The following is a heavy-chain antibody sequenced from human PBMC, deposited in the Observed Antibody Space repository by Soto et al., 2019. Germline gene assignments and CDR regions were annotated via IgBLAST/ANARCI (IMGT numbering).Heavy chain of an antibody. CDR3: ARTPRLLDS. V-gene: IGHV3-7*01. J-gene: IGHJ5*01. Sequence: GGSLRLSCAASGFTFSSYSMNWVRQAPGKGLEWVAYINLDGSVTNYVDSVKGRFTISRDNAKNSLYLQMNSLRAEDTAVYYCARTPRLLDSWGQGALVTVSS. D-gene: IGHD6-6*01. CDR2: INLDGSVT. CDR1: GFTFSSYS.